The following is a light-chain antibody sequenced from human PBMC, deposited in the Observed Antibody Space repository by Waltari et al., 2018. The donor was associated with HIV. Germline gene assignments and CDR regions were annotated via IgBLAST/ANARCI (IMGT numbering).Light chain of an antibody. J-gene: IGLJ1*01. V-gene: IGLV1-44*01. CDR2: GNN. Sequence: QFVLTQPPSASGTPGQRVTISCSGSNSNIGSNTVNWYQQVPGMAPKLVIYGNNQRPPGVSDRFSGSKSGTSASLAISGLQSEDEADYYCAAWDDSLNGQGVFGTGTRVTVL. CDR1: NSNIGSNT. CDR3: AAWDDSLNGQGV.